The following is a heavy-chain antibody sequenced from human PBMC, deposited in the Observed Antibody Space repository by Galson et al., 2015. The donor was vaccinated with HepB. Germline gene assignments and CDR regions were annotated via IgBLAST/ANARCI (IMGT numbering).Heavy chain of an antibody. CDR3: LRDFWSGYPYFDD. J-gene: IGHJ4*02. CDR2: IYYRGST. CDR1: GGSISGSSYY. V-gene: IGHV4-39*02. Sequence: ETLSLTCTVSGGSISGSSYYWTWIRQPPGKGLEWIGNIYYRGSTNYNPSLKSRVTISVDTSKNHFSLILSSVTAADTAVYYCLRDFWSGYPYFDDWGPGTLVTVSS. D-gene: IGHD3-3*01.